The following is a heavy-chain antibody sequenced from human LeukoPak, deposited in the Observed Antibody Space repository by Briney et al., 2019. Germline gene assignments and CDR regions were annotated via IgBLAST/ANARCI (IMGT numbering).Heavy chain of an antibody. CDR2: ISGSGGST. CDR1: GFTFSSYA. CDR3: AKGPRGVVIATHFDY. J-gene: IGHJ4*02. Sequence: GGSLRLSCAASGFTFSSYAMSWVRQAPGKGLEWVSAISGSGGSTYYADSVKGRFTISRDNSKNTLYLQMNSLRAEDTAVYYCAKGPRGVVIATHFDYWGQGTLVTVSS. D-gene: IGHD2-21*01. V-gene: IGHV3-23*01.